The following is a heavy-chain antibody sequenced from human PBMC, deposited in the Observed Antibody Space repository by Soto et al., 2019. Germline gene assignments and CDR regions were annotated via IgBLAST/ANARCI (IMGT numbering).Heavy chain of an antibody. CDR3: ARTTGGRSGYFDL. CDR2: IYYSGST. Sequence: QLQLQESGPGLVKPSETLSLTCTVSGGSISSSSYYWGWIRQPPGKGLEWIGSIYYSGSTYYNPSLKSRVTISVDTSKNQFSLKLSSVTAADTAVYYCARTTGGRSGYFDLWGRGTLVTVSS. D-gene: IGHD3-16*01. J-gene: IGHJ2*01. CDR1: GGSISSSSYY. V-gene: IGHV4-39*01.